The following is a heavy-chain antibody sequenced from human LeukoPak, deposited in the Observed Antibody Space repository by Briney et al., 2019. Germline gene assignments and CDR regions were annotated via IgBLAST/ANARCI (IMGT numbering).Heavy chain of an antibody. J-gene: IGHJ5*02. CDR2: ISWNSGSI. Sequence: GGSLRLSCAASGFTFDDYVMHWVRQAPGKGLEWVSGISWNSGSIGYADSVKGRFTISRDNAKNSLYLQMNSLRAEDTALYYCAKGKDGRGDWFDPWGQGTLVTVSS. D-gene: IGHD1-26*01. CDR3: AKGKDGRGDWFDP. V-gene: IGHV3-9*01. CDR1: GFTFDDYV.